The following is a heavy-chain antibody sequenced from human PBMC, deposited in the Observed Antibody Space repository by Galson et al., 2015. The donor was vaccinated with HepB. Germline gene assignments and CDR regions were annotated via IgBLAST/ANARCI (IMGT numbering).Heavy chain of an antibody. Sequence: SVKVSCKASGYTFTSYAIHWVRQAPGQRLEWMGWINAGNGNTEYSQKFQGRVTITRDTSANTAYMELSSLRSEDTAVYYCARSSSLAYCGGDCYHTYDAFRDAFDIWGQGTMVTVSS. V-gene: IGHV1-3*01. J-gene: IGHJ3*02. CDR1: GYTFTSYA. D-gene: IGHD2-21*02. CDR3: ARSSSLAYCGGDCYHTYDAFRDAFDI. CDR2: INAGNGNT.